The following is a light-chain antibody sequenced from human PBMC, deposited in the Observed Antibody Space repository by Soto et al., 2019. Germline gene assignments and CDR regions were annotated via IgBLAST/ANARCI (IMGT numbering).Light chain of an antibody. Sequence: DMQMTQSPSTLSGSVGDRVTITCRASQSISSWLAWYQQKPGKAPKLLIYDASSLESGVPSRFSGSGSGTEFTLTISSLQPDDFATYYCQQYNSYSGTFGQGTKVDIK. CDR1: QSISSW. J-gene: IGKJ1*01. V-gene: IGKV1-5*01. CDR2: DAS. CDR3: QQYNSYSGT.